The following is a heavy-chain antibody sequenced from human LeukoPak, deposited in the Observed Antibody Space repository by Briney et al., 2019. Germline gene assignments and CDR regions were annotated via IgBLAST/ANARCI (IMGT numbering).Heavy chain of an antibody. V-gene: IGHV3-23*01. CDR2: ISGGGDIT. D-gene: IGHD6-19*01. J-gene: IGHJ4*02. CDR1: GFNFANHA. Sequence: GGSLRLSCAASGFNFANHAMSWVRQTPGKGLEWVSAISGGGDITYYADSVRGRFTISRDNSKDTLYLQMNSLRAEDTAVYYCARVHGYSSGWRGGDYWGQGTLVTVSS. CDR3: ARVHGYSSGWRGGDY.